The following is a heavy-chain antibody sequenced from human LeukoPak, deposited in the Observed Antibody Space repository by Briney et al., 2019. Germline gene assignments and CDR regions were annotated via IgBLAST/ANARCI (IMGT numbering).Heavy chain of an antibody. CDR1: GFTFSSYG. CDR3: AKDLYSSSSGIFDY. J-gene: IGHJ4*02. CDR2: IRYDGSNK. Sequence: GGSLRLSCAASGFTFSSYGMHWVRQAPGKGLEWVAFIRYDGSNKYYADSVKGRFTISRDNSKNTLYLQMNSLRAEDTAVYYCAKDLYSSSSGIFDYWGQGTLVTVSS. D-gene: IGHD6-6*01. V-gene: IGHV3-30*02.